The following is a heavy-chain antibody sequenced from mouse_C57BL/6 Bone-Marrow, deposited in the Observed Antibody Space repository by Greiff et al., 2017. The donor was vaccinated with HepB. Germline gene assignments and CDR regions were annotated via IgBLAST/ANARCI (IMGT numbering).Heavy chain of an antibody. D-gene: IGHD1-1*01. Sequence: VNLVESGPGILQSSQTLSLTCSFSGFSLSTSGMGVSWIRQPSGKGLEWLAHIYWDDDKRYNPSLKSRLTISKDTSRNQVFLKITSVDTADTATYYCARFITTVVEGFAYWGQGTLVTVSA. J-gene: IGHJ3*01. CDR1: GFSLSTSGMG. CDR2: IYWDDDK. CDR3: ARFITTVVEGFAY. V-gene: IGHV8-12*01.